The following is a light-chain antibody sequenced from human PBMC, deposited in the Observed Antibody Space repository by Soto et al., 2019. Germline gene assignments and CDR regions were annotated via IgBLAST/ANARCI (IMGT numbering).Light chain of an antibody. Sequence: DIQLTQSPSFLSASVRDRVTITCRASQVLSSYLAWYQQKPGKAPKLLIYGVSTLQSGVPSRFSGSGSGTEFTLTISSLQPVDFATYYCQQLNTYPLTFGGGTKVKIK. CDR1: QVLSSY. CDR2: GVS. CDR3: QQLNTYPLT. V-gene: IGKV1-9*01. J-gene: IGKJ4*01.